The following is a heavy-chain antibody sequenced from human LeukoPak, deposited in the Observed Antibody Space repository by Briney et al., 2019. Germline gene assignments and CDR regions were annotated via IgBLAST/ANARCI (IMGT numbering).Heavy chain of an antibody. CDR3: ARGDYYDSSGYYFDPFDY. CDR1: GFTFSSYS. V-gene: IGHV3-48*04. J-gene: IGHJ4*02. D-gene: IGHD3-22*01. CDR2: ISSSSSTI. Sequence: GGSLRLSCAASGFTFSSYSMNWVRQAPGKGLEWVSSISSSSSTIYYADSVKGRFTISRDNAKNSLYLQMNSLRAEDTAVYYCARGDYYDSSGYYFDPFDYWGQGTLVTVSS.